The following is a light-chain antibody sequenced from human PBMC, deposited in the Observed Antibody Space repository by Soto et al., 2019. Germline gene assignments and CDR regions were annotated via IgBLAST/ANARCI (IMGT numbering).Light chain of an antibody. J-gene: IGKJ5*01. CDR1: QSVSNYY. V-gene: IGKV3-20*01. CDR3: QQYDRPPIT. CDR2: GTS. Sequence: IVLTQSPVTLSLSPGERATLSCRASQSVSNYYLAWYQQKPGQAPRLLIYGTSSRATGIPDRFTGSGSGTDFTLTISRLEPEDFAVYYCQQYDRPPITFGRGTRLEIK.